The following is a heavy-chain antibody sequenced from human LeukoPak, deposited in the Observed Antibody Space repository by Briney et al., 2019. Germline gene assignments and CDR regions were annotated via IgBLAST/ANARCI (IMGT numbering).Heavy chain of an antibody. J-gene: IGHJ4*02. CDR2: IYYSGST. CDR1: GGSISSYY. V-gene: IGHV4-59*12. Sequence: SETLSLTCTVSGGSISSYYWSWIRQPPGKGLEWIGYIYYSGSTNYNPSLKSRVTISVDTSKNQFSLKLSSVTAADTAVYYCARGRGFSSSWYAAPFDHWGQGTLVTVSS. CDR3: ARGRGFSSSWYAAPFDH. D-gene: IGHD6-13*01.